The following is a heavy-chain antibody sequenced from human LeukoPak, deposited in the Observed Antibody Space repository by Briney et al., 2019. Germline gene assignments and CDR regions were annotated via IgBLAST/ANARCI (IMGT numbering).Heavy chain of an antibody. J-gene: IGHJ6*03. CDR3: AKMPHFVYYYYYYMDV. V-gene: IGHV3-23*01. D-gene: IGHD2-2*01. CDR2: ISGSGGST. Sequence: GGSLRLSCAASGFTFSSYAMSWVRQAPGKGLEWVSAISGSGGSTYYADSVKGRFTISRDNSKNTLYLQMNSLRAEDTAVYYCAKMPHFVYYYYYYMDVWGKGTTVTVSS. CDR1: GFTFSSYA.